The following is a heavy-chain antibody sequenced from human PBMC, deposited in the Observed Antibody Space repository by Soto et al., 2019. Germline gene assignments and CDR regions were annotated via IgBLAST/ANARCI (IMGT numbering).Heavy chain of an antibody. Sequence: QVQLQESGPGLVRPSQTLSLTCTVSGDSISSADYYWSWIRQTPGKGLEWIGHIFYSGTPYYNPSLKSRLTISVDTSKNQFSLRLTSVTAADTAVYYCARDLWVEPELYYYGMDVWGQGTTVTVSS. V-gene: IGHV4-30-4*01. CDR3: ARDLWVEPELYYYGMDV. J-gene: IGHJ6*02. D-gene: IGHD1-1*01. CDR1: GDSISSADYY. CDR2: IFYSGTP.